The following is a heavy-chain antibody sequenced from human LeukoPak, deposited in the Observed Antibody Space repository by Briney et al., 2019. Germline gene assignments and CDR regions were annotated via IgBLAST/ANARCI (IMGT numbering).Heavy chain of an antibody. CDR2: ISGSGGNT. J-gene: IGHJ4*02. Sequence: GGSLRLSCAASGFTFSNYAMSWVRQAPGKGLEWVSGISGSGGNTYHADSVKGRFTISRDNSKNTLYVQMNNLRAEDTAVYYCATERGDSPDYWGQGTLVTVSS. CDR1: GFTFSNYA. D-gene: IGHD2-21*01. V-gene: IGHV3-23*01. CDR3: ATERGDSPDY.